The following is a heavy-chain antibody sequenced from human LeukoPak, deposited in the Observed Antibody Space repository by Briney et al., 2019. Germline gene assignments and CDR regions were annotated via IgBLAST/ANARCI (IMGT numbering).Heavy chain of an antibody. CDR1: GFTFGSYS. V-gene: IGHV3-21*01. Sequence: PGGSLRLSCAASGFTFGSYSMNWVRQAPGKGLEWVSSISSSSSYIYYADSVKGRFTISRDNAENSLYLQMNSLRAEDTAVYYCARVDLYYGSGSYYPPDYWGQGTLVTVSS. CDR3: ARVDLYYGSGSYYPPDY. J-gene: IGHJ4*02. CDR2: ISSSSSYI. D-gene: IGHD3-10*01.